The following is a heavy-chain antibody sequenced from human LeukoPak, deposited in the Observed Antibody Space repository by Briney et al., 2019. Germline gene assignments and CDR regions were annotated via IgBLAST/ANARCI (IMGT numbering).Heavy chain of an antibody. J-gene: IGHJ4*02. CDR3: ARQITASETKIDS. D-gene: IGHD5-24*01. CDR2: IYPGDSDT. V-gene: IGHV5-51*01. Sequence: GESLQISCQCSGFTFTRYWIGGVRRPPGQARDGMGIIYPGDSDTRYSPSFEGQVTISADKSVSTAYLQWSSLKASDAAMYYCARQITASETKIDSWGQGTLVTVSS. CDR1: GFTFTRYW.